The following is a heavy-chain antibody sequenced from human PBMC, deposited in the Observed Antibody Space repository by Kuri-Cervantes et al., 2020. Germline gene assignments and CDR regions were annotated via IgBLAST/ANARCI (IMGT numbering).Heavy chain of an antibody. J-gene: IGHJ4*02. CDR1: GFTFSSYW. V-gene: IGHV3-7*03. CDR3: TRGEGGITAGGVPLD. D-gene: IGHD6-13*01. Sequence: GESLKISCAASGFTFSSYWMSWVRQAPGKGLEWVANIKQDGSEKYYVDSVKGRFTISRDNAKNSLYLQMNSLRVDDTAVYYCTRGEGGITAGGVPLDWGRGTLVTVSS. CDR2: IKQDGSEK.